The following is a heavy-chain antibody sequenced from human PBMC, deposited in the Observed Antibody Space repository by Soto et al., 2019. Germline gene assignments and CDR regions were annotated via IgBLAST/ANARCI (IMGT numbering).Heavy chain of an antibody. CDR2: ISYDGSNK. D-gene: IGHD5-18*01. Sequence: GGSLRLSCAASGFTLSSYGMHWVRQAPGKGLEWVAVISYDGSNKYYADSVKGRFTISRDNSKNTLYLQMNSLRAEDTAVYYCAKDKIRGTAMVPRGAFDIWGQGTMVTVSS. CDR3: AKDKIRGTAMVPRGAFDI. CDR1: GFTLSSYG. J-gene: IGHJ3*02. V-gene: IGHV3-30*18.